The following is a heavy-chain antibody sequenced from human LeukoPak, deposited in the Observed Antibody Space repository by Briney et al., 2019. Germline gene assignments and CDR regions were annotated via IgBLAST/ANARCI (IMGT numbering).Heavy chain of an antibody. V-gene: IGHV3-23*01. D-gene: IGHD4-17*01. CDR3: ARRGESTNYGDYRFDS. Sequence: GGSLRLSCAASGFIFSSYSMSWVRQAPGKGLEWVSVITGSGGNTYYADSVKGRFTISRDNSKNTLYLQMNRLRVEDTAVYYCARRGESTNYGDYRFDSWGQGTLVIVSS. CDR2: ITGSGGNT. CDR1: GFIFSSYS. J-gene: IGHJ4*02.